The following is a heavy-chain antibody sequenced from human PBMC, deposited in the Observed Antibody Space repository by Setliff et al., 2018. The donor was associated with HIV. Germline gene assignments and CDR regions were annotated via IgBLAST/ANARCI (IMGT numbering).Heavy chain of an antibody. V-gene: IGHV4-61*05. CDR3: ARRGGLVRGVITYYYMDV. CDR2: IYYTGST. D-gene: IGHD3-10*01. CDR1: GGSISSSSYY. J-gene: IGHJ6*03. Sequence: SETLSLTCTVSGGSISSSSYYWNWIRQPPGKGLEWIGYIYYTGSTNYNPSLKSRVTISVDTSKNQFSLKLSSVTAADTAMYYCARRGGLVRGVITYYYMDVWGIGTTVTVSS.